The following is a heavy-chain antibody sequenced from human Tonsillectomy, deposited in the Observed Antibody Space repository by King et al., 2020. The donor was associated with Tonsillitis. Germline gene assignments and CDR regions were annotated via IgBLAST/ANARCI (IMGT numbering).Heavy chain of an antibody. CDR2: INRDGSST. D-gene: IGHD6-19*01. V-gene: IGHV3-74*01. CDR3: ARGGSGWYGRVDY. Sequence: VQLVESGGGLVQPGGSLRLSCAASGFTFSNYWVHWVRQAPGKGLVWVSRINRDGSSTTYADSVKGRFTISRDNAKNTLYLQMNRLRAEDTAVYYCARGGSGWYGRVDYWGQGTLVTVSS. CDR1: GFTFSNYW. J-gene: IGHJ4*02.